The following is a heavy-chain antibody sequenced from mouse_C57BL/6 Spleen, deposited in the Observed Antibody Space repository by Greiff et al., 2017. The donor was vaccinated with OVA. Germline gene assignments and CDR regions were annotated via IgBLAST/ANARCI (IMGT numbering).Heavy chain of an antibody. CDR3: ARGQPGRAMDY. Sequence: VQLQQSGPELVKPGASVKISCKASGYAFSSSWMNWVKQRPGKGLEWIGRIYPGDGDTNYNGKFKGKATLTADKSSSTAYMQLSSLTSEDSAVYFCARGQPGRAMDYWGQGTSVTVSS. CDR1: GYAFSSSW. V-gene: IGHV1-82*01. D-gene: IGHD6-1*01. J-gene: IGHJ4*01. CDR2: IYPGDGDT.